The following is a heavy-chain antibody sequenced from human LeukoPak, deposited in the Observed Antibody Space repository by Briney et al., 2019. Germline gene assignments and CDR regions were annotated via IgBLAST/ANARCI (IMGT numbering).Heavy chain of an antibody. CDR1: GFTFSSYG. D-gene: IGHD3-10*01. V-gene: IGHV3-23*01. CDR2: ISGSGGST. Sequence: GRSLRLSCAASGFTFSSYGMHWVRQAPGKGLEWVSAISGSGGSTYYADSVKGRFTISRDNSKNTLYLQMNSLRAEDTAVYYCAKDAYGSGSYYNDYWGQGTLVTVSS. J-gene: IGHJ4*02. CDR3: AKDAYGSGSYYNDY.